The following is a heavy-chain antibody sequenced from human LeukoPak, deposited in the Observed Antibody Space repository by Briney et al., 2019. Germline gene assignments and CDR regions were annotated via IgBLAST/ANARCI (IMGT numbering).Heavy chain of an antibody. J-gene: IGHJ4*02. Sequence: PGGSLRLSCAASGFTFSSYWMSWVRQAPGKGLEWVANIKQDGSEKYYMDSVKGRFTISRDNAKNSLYLQMNSLRAEDTAVYYCARDGGRSAYTSGWYFDYWGQGTLVTVSS. CDR3: ARDGGRSAYTSGWYFDY. CDR2: IKQDGSEK. V-gene: IGHV3-7*01. CDR1: GFTFSSYW. D-gene: IGHD6-19*01.